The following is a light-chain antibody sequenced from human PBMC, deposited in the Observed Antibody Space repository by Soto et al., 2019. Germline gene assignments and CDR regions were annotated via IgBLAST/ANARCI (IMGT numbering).Light chain of an antibody. J-gene: IGLJ1*01. CDR3: SSYAVSIPFV. CDR1: SSDVGGYNY. V-gene: IGLV2-8*01. CDR2: EVT. Sequence: HSVLTQPPSSSVSPGQSVTISCTGTSSDVGGYNYVSWYQQHPGKAPTLIIYEVTKRPSGVPDRFSGSKSGNTASLTVSGLQAEGEADYYCSSYAVSIPFVFGTGTKVTVL.